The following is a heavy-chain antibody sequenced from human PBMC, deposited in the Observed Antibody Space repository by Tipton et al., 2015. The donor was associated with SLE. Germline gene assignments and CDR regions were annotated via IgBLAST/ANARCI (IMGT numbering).Heavy chain of an antibody. J-gene: IGHJ5*02. Sequence: TLSLTCTVSGGSVSSSSKYWAWIRHPPGKGLEWIGSIYYTGTTTYYNLFLKSRVTMSVDTSKNQFSLRLTSVIAADTAVYYCARLHGYSYGLNWFDPWGQGTLISVSS. CDR3: ARLHGYSYGLNWFDP. CDR2: IYYTGTTT. D-gene: IGHD5-18*01. V-gene: IGHV4-39*07. CDR1: GGSVSSSSKY.